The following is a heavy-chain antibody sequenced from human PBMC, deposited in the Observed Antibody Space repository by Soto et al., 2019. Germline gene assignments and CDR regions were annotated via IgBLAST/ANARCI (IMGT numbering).Heavy chain of an antibody. CDR1: GYTFTSYA. CDR2: INAGNGNT. CDR3: ARGPSSSPSYYGMDV. D-gene: IGHD6-6*01. J-gene: IGHJ6*02. Sequence: VSVKVSCKASGYTFTSYAMHWVRQAPGQRLEWMGWINAGNGNTKYSQKFQGRVTITRDTSASTAYMELSSLRSEDTAVYYCARGPSSSPSYYGMDVWGQGTTVTVSS. V-gene: IGHV1-3*01.